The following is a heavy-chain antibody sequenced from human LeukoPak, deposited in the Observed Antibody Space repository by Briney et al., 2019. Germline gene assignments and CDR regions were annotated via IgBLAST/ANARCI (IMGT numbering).Heavy chain of an antibody. D-gene: IGHD6-6*01. V-gene: IGHV4-39*01. CDR3: ARHVSVSLLVWNY. J-gene: IGHJ4*02. CDR1: GGSISSSSYY. CDR2: IYYSGST. Sequence: SETLSLTCTVSGGSISSSSYYWGWIRQPPGKGLEWIGSIYYSGSTYYNPSLKSRVTISVDTSKNQFSLKLSSVTAADTAVYYCARHVSVSLLVWNYWGQGTLVTVSS.